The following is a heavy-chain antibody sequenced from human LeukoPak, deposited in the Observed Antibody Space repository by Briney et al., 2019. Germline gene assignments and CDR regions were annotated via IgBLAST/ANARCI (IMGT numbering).Heavy chain of an antibody. J-gene: IGHJ4*02. CDR2: ISCDGSNK. CDR1: GFTFSSYG. V-gene: IGHV3-30*03. CDR3: ARGGYYDSSGLSTDY. D-gene: IGHD3-22*01. Sequence: PGRSLRLSCAASGFTFSSYGMHWFRQAPGKGLEWVAVISCDGSNKYYADSVKGRFTISRDNAKNSLYLQMNSLRAEDTAVYYCARGGYYDSSGLSTDYWGQGALVTVSS.